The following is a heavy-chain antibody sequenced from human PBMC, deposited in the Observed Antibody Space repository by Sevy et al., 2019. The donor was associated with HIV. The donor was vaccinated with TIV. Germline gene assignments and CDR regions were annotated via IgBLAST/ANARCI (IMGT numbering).Heavy chain of an antibody. CDR1: GGSFSGYY. D-gene: IGHD1-26*01. CDR2: INHSGST. CDR3: ARVRYSGSYYGYFDY. J-gene: IGHJ4*02. Sequence: SETLSLTCAVYGGSFSGYYWSWIRQPPGKGLEWIGEINHSGSTNYNPSLKSRVTISVDTSKNQFSLKLSSVTAADTAVYYCARVRYSGSYYGYFDYWGQGTLVTVSS. V-gene: IGHV4-34*01.